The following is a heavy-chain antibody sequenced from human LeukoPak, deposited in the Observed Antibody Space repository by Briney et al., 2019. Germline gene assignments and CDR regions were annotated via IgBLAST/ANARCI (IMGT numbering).Heavy chain of an antibody. Sequence: SETLSLTCTVPVGSISSYYWSWIRQPPGKGLGWMGYIYYSGTTNYNTSLKSRVTISVDTSKNQFSLKLSSVTAADTAVYYCARGVYIAAAQYGYWGQGTLVTVSS. CDR1: VGSISSYY. CDR3: ARGVYIAAAQYGY. CDR2: IYYSGTT. J-gene: IGHJ4*02. V-gene: IGHV4-59*01. D-gene: IGHD6-13*01.